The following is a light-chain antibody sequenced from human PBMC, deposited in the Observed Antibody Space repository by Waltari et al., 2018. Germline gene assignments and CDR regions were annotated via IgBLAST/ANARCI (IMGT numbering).Light chain of an antibody. J-gene: IGKJ2*01. Sequence: DIQMTQSPSSLSASVGDRVTITCRASQSITTYLNWYQQKPGKAPKVLIYAASSLQSGVPSRFSGSGSETDFTLTISSLQPEDFATYYCQQSYSTPQTFGQGTKLEIK. CDR2: AAS. CDR3: QQSYSTPQT. V-gene: IGKV1-39*01. CDR1: QSITTY.